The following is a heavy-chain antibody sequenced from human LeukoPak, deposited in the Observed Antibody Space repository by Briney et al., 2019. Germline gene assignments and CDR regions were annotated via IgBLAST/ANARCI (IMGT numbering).Heavy chain of an antibody. Sequence: PGGSLRLSCAASGFTFSSYWMSWVRQAPGKRLDWVANIKQDGSEKYYVDSVKGRFTISRDNAKNSLYLQMNSLRAEDTAVYYCARDIMDAGLLSYGMDVWGKGTTVTVSS. V-gene: IGHV3-7*03. CDR1: GFTFSSYW. J-gene: IGHJ6*04. CDR2: IKQDGSEK. CDR3: ARDIMDAGLLSYGMDV. D-gene: IGHD3-16*01.